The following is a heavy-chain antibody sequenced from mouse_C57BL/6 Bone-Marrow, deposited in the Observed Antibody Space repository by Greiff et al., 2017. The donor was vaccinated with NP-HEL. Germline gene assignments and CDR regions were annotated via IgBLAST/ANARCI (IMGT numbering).Heavy chain of an antibody. CDR2: INYDGSST. Sequence: EVKVVESAGGLVQPGSSMKLSCTASGFTFRDSYMAWVRQVPEKGLEWVANINYDGSSTYYLDSLKSRFIISRDNAKNILYLQLSSLKSEDTATYYWAREASGGYYDWYFDVWGTGTTVTVSS. CDR1: GFTFRDSY. J-gene: IGHJ1*03. D-gene: IGHD2-3*01. CDR3: AREASGGYYDWYFDV. V-gene: IGHV5-16*01.